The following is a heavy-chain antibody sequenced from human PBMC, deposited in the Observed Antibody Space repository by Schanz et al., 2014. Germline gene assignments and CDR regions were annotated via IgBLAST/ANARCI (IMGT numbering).Heavy chain of an antibody. CDR1: GFTFSDAW. J-gene: IGHJ5*02. CDR2: ISSSGSSI. V-gene: IGHV3-21*06. Sequence: EVQLLESGGGLVQPGGSLRLSCAASGFTFSDAWMTWVRQAPGKGLEWVSSISSSGSSIYYADSVKGRFTISRDNANNSLFLRMNSLRAEDTAVYYCASDYNYFETEAPWGQGTLVTVSS. D-gene: IGHD3-16*01. CDR3: ASDYNYFETEAP.